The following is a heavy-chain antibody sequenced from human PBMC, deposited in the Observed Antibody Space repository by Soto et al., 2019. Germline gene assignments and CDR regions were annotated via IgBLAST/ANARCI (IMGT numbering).Heavy chain of an antibody. CDR2: ISYDGINQ. CDR3: ATLDGYPWDY. Sequence: QVQLADSGGGVVQPGRSLRLSCATSGFPFNSYGMHWVRQAPGNGLEWVAVISYDGINQYSEDSVKGRFTISRDNSNNMVYLQMNSLRAEDTAVYYCATLDGYPWDYCGQGNLFTVSS. CDR1: GFPFNSYG. J-gene: IGHJ4*02. V-gene: IGHV3-30*03. D-gene: IGHD5-12*01.